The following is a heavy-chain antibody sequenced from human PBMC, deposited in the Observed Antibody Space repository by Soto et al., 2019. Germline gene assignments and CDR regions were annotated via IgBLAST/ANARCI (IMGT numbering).Heavy chain of an antibody. CDR1: GFTFSSYA. D-gene: IGHD1-26*01. CDR2: ISGSGGST. Sequence: GGSLRLSCAASGFTFSSYAMSWVRQAPGKGLEWVSAISGSGGSTYYADSVKGRFTISRDNSKNTLYLQMNSLRAEDTAVYYCAKEGRDSGSYLVRNYFDYWGQGTLVTVSS. CDR3: AKEGRDSGSYLVRNYFDY. V-gene: IGHV3-23*01. J-gene: IGHJ4*02.